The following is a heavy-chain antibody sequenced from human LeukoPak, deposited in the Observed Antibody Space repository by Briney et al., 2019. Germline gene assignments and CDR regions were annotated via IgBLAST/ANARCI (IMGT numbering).Heavy chain of an antibody. V-gene: IGHV4-39*01. D-gene: IGHD3-22*01. CDR3: AKHGEDSSGYYADFFDH. CDR2: VFYNGNT. J-gene: IGHJ4*02. CDR1: GGSINTKTHY. Sequence: SETLSLTCTVSGGSINTKTHYWACIRQTPGKGLEWIGSVFYNGNTYYNPSLKSRVTISVDTSKNQLSLRLTSVTAADTAVYYCAKHGEDSSGYYADFFDHCGQGTLVTVSS.